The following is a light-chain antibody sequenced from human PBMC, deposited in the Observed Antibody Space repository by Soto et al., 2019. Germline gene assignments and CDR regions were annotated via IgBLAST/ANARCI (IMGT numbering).Light chain of an antibody. V-gene: IGKV3-20*01. CDR3: QQYGTSPRT. J-gene: IGKJ1*01. Sequence: EVVLTQYPATLSFSPGDRAALSCKASQSVHTFLAWYQQKPGQAPRLLIYGASNRAAGIPARFSGSGSGTDFTLTIVRLEPEDFAVYYCQQYGTSPRTFCQGTKVDIK. CDR1: QSVHTF. CDR2: GAS.